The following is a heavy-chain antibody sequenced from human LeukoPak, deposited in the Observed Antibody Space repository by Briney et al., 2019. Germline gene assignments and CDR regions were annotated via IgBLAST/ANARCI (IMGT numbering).Heavy chain of an antibody. CDR2: IYSSGST. CDR1: DGSISSSY. J-gene: IGHJ4*02. V-gene: IGHV4-4*07. CDR3: ARGHPVAGAFDY. Sequence: PSETLSLTCTVSDGSISSSYWSWIRQPAGKGLEWIGRIYSSGSTNYSPSLKSRVTMSVDTSKNQFSLKLYSVTAADTAVYYCARGHPVAGAFDYWGQGTLLTVSS. D-gene: IGHD6-19*01.